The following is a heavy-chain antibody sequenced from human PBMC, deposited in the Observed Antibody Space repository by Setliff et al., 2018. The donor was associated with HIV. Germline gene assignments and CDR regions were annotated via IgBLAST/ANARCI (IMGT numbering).Heavy chain of an antibody. D-gene: IGHD6-13*01. CDR1: GYTFTSYA. V-gene: IGHV1-3*01. J-gene: IGHJ4*02. CDR2: INAGNGNT. CDR3: ARAPYSSSWGLDY. Sequence: GASVKVSCKASGYTFTSYAMHWVRQAPGQRLEWMGWINAGNGNTKYSQKFQGRVTITRDTSTSTVYMELSSLRSEDTAVYYCARAPYSSSWGLDYWGQGTLVTVSS.